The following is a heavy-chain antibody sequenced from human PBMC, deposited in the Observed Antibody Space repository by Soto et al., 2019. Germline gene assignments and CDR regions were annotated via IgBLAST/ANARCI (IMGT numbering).Heavy chain of an antibody. J-gene: IGHJ5*02. Sequence: SETLSLTCTVSGGSISSYYWSWIRQPAGKGLEWIGRIYTSGSTNYNPSLKSRVTMSVDTSKNQFSLKLSSVTAADTDVYYCARDELWFGESNWFDPRGKGTLVTVSS. CDR3: ARDELWFGESNWFDP. V-gene: IGHV4-4*07. CDR1: GGSISSYY. CDR2: IYTSGST. D-gene: IGHD3-10*01.